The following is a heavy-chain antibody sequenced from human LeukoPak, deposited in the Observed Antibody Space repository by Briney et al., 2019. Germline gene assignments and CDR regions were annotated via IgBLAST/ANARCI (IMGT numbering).Heavy chain of an antibody. V-gene: IGHV3-23*01. CDR3: AKGSGPCRPYYFDY. CDR1: GFSFSSAV. D-gene: IGHD6-19*01. Sequence: PRASLRDSCATPGFSFSSAVMCWGPQAPGEGLEWVSAISGSSDGTYSSDSLKGRFTISRDNSKNTLYLQMNSPRAEDTAVYYCAKGSGPCRPYYFDYWGQGTRVTVSS. J-gene: IGHJ4*02. CDR2: ISGSSDGT.